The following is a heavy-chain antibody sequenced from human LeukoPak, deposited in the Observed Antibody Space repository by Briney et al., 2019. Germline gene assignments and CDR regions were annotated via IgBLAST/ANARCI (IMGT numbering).Heavy chain of an antibody. CDR2: INPSGGST. V-gene: IGHV1-46*01. J-gene: IGHJ4*02. D-gene: IGHD4-17*01. CDR1: GYTFTSYY. Sequence: GASVKVSCKASGYTFTSYYMHWVRQAPGQGLEWMGIINPSGGSTSYAQKFQGRVTMTRDTSISTAYMELSRLRSDDTAVYYCAREDYGDYDYWGQGTLVTVSS. CDR3: AREDYGDYDY.